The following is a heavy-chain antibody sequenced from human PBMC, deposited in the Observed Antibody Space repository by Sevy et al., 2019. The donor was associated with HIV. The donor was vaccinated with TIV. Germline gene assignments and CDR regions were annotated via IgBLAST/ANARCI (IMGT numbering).Heavy chain of an antibody. J-gene: IGHJ6*02. D-gene: IGHD6-13*01. CDR2: ISSRSSEI. CDR1: GFIFRDRY. CDR3: AGDFMPVASAGTGALGV. Sequence: GWSLRLSCVASGFIFRDRYMSWIRQAPGKGLEWVSFISSRSSEINYADSVKGRFTVSRDNAKNSLHLQMNSLRAEDTAVYYCAGDFMPVASAGTGALGVWGQGTAVTVSS. V-gene: IGHV3-11*05.